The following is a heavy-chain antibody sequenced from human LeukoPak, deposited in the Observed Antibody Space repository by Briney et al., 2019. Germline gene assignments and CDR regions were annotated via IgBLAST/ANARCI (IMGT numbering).Heavy chain of an antibody. D-gene: IGHD3-3*01. J-gene: IGHJ6*02. CDR2: IYPGDSDT. CDR3: ARLPKGIFGVVIEYGMDV. CDR1: GYSFTSYW. V-gene: IGHV5-51*01. Sequence: PGESLKISCKGSGYSFTSYWIGWVRQMPGKGLEWMGIIYPGDSDTRYSPSFQGQVTISADKSISTAYLQWSSLKASDTAMYYCARLPKGIFGVVIEYGMDVWGQGTTVTVFS.